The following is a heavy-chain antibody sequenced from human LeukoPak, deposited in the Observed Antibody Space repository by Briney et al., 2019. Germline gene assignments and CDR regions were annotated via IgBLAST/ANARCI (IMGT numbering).Heavy chain of an antibody. J-gene: IGHJ6*03. Sequence: SETLSLTCTVSGGSISRSRDYWGWIRQPPGKGLEWIGSIYYSGSTYYNPSLKSRVTMSLDTSKKQFSLKLSSVTAADTAVYYCARTPTTHYYHYYMDVWDKGTTVTISS. CDR2: IYYSGST. V-gene: IGHV4-39*07. CDR3: ARTPTTHYYHYYMDV. D-gene: IGHD1/OR15-1a*01. CDR1: GGSISRSRDY.